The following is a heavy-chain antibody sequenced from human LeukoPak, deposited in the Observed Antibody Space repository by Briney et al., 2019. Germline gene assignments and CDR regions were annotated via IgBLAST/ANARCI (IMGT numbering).Heavy chain of an antibody. CDR1: GGTFSSYA. D-gene: IGHD4-23*01. J-gene: IGHJ4*02. CDR3: ARWRDDYGGNFYFDY. CDR2: IIPIFGTA. Sequence: ASVKVSCKASGGTFSSYAISWVRQAPGQGLVWMGGIIPIFGTANYAQKFQGRVTITADESTSTAYMELSSLRSEDTAVYYCARWRDDYGGNFYFDYWGQGTLVTVSS. V-gene: IGHV1-69*01.